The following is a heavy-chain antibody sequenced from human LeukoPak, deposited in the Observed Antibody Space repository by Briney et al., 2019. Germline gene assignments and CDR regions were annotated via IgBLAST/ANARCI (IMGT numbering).Heavy chain of an antibody. CDR1: GGTFSSYA. V-gene: IGHV1-69*05. D-gene: IGHD2-2*01. CDR2: IIPIFGTA. CDR3: ALIPYCTTATCYYFDF. J-gene: IGHJ4*02. Sequence: ASVKVSCKASGGTFSSYAISWVRQAPGQGLEWMGGIIPIFGTANYAQKFQGRVTMTTDTSTSTAYMELRSLRSDDTAVYYCALIPYCTTATCYYFDFWGQGTLVTVSS.